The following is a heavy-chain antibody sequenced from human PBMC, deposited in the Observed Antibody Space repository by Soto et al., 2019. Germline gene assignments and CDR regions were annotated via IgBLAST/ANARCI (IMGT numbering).Heavy chain of an antibody. D-gene: IGHD2-21*01. V-gene: IGHV4-34*01. Sequence: PSETLSLTCAVYGGSFSGYYWSWIRQPPGKGLEWIGEINHSGSTNYNPSLKSRVTISVDTSKNQFSLKLSSVTAADTAVYYCALQGEALGEGYYYGMDVWGQGTTVTVSS. CDR1: GGSFSGYY. CDR2: INHSGST. J-gene: IGHJ6*02. CDR3: ALQGEALGEGYYYGMDV.